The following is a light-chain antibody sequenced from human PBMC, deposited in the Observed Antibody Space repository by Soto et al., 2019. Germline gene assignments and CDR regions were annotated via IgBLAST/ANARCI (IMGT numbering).Light chain of an antibody. CDR1: SSDVGIYKY. CDR3: SSYTSSSTVV. V-gene: IGLV2-14*01. J-gene: IGLJ2*01. Sequence: QSALTQPASVSGSPGQSITISCTGTSSDVGIYKYVSWYQQHPGKAPNLMIYEVTNRPSGVSNRFSGSKSGNTASLTISGLQAEDEADYYCSSYTSSSTVVFGVGTKLTVL. CDR2: EVT.